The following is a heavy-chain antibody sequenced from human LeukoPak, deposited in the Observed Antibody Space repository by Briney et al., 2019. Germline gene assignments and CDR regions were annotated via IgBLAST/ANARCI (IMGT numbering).Heavy chain of an antibody. Sequence: ASVKVSCKASGYTFTDYYMHWVRQAPGQALEWMGWINPNSAGTNYAQKFEGRVTMTRDTSISTAYMELSRLRSDDTAVYYCAREDSGWYVDYWGQGTLVTVSS. V-gene: IGHV1-2*02. CDR1: GYTFTDYY. CDR3: AREDSGWYVDY. J-gene: IGHJ4*02. CDR2: INPNSAGT. D-gene: IGHD6-19*01.